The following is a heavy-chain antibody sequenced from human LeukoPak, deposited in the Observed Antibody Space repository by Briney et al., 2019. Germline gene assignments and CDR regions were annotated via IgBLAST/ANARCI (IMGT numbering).Heavy chain of an antibody. CDR1: GFTFSSYS. CDR3: AKAAYGDYVNWFDP. J-gene: IGHJ5*02. CDR2: ISSSSSYI. V-gene: IGHV3-21*04. D-gene: IGHD4-17*01. Sequence: GGSLRLSCAASGFTFSSYSMNWVRQAPGKGLEWVSSISSSSSYIYYADSVKGRFTISRDNSKKTVFLQMNSLTAEDTAIYYCAKAAYGDYVNWFDPWGQGTLVTVSS.